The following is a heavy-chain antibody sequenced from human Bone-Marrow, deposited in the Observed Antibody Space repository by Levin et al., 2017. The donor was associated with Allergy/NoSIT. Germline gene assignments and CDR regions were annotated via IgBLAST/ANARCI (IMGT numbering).Heavy chain of an antibody. CDR2: ISSDGSDK. J-gene: IGHJ6*03. CDR1: GFKISSYG. Sequence: PGGSLRLSCIASGFKISSYGMHWVRQAPGKGPEWVTLISSDGSDKYYADSVKGRFSISRDVSKNTIYLQLTNLRVEDTAVYFCARGGYSIGCPPLGVWGKGTTVSV. V-gene: IGHV3-33*01. D-gene: IGHD6-19*01. CDR3: ARGGYSIGCPPLGV.